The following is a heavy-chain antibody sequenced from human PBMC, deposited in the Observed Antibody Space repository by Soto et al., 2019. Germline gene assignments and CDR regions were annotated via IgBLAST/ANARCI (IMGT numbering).Heavy chain of an antibody. Sequence: GGSLRLSCAASGFTFRNYWMSWVRQAPGKGLEWAANIKEDGSERYCVDSLKGRVSISRDNARNSLILQMNSLRVEDTAVYYCAREYGDYAYFDYWGQGTLVTAPQ. CDR3: AREYGDYAYFDY. D-gene: IGHD4-17*01. CDR1: GFTFRNYW. CDR2: IKEDGSER. V-gene: IGHV3-7*01. J-gene: IGHJ4*02.